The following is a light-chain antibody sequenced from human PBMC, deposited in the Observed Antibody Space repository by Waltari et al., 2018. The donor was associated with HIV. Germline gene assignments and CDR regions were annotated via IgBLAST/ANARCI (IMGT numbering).Light chain of an antibody. CDR3: QVWDMTSDHFV. V-gene: IGLV3-21*02. CDR1: NIGGKS. Sequence: SYILTQPPSVSVAPGQTARVTCGGNNIGGKSVHWYRQKLGQAPVLVFYADVDRPSGMSDRISGSNSGNTATLVISRANVGDEAEYYCQVWDMTSDHFVFGPGTTVTVL. CDR2: ADV. J-gene: IGLJ1*01.